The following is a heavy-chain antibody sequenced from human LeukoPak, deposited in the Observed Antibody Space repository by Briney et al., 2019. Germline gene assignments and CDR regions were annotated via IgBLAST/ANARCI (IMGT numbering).Heavy chain of an antibody. J-gene: IGHJ1*01. CDR3: AKFPSGSYYVVYFQH. CDR2: ISGSGGST. V-gene: IGHV3-23*01. CDR1: GFTFSTYA. D-gene: IGHD1-26*01. Sequence: GGSLRLSCAASGFTFSTYAMSWVRQIPGKGLEWVSAISGSGGSTYYADSVKGRFTISRDNSKNTLYLQMNSLRAEDTAVYYCAKFPSGSYYVVYFQHWGQGTLVTASS.